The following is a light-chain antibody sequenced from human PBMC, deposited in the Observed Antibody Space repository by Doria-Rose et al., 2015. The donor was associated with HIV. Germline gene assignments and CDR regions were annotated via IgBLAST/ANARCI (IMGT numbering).Light chain of an antibody. J-gene: IGKJ1*01. V-gene: IGKV3-20*01. CDR2: DGS. Sequence: TQSPGILSLSPGERATLSYRASQRFTTTYLAWYKQKPGQAPSLLIYDGSTRATGIPDRFSASGSWTDFTLTINRLEPEDFALYYCHQYGTSWAFGQGTKVEI. CDR1: QRFTTTY. CDR3: HQYGTSWA.